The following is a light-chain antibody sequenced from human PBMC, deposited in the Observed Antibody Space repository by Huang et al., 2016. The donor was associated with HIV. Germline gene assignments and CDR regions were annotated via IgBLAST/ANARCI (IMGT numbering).Light chain of an antibody. Sequence: EIVMTQSPATLSVSPGERATLSCRASQSVAKHFAWYQQKPGQAPRLLIYGASTRATGIPARFSGGGSGTEFTLTISSLQSEDFAVYYCHHYSNWPPTWTFGQGTKVEIK. CDR1: QSVAKH. CDR3: HHYSNWPPTWT. V-gene: IGKV3-15*01. CDR2: GAS. J-gene: IGKJ1*01.